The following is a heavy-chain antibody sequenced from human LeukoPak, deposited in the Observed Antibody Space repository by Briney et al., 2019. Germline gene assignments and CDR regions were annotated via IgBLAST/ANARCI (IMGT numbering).Heavy chain of an antibody. Sequence: PSETLSLTCFVYDGSFSGYYWSWIRQPPGKGLEWIGEINHSGSTNYNPSLKSRVTISVDTSKNQFSLKLSSVTAADTAVYYCARGRQYYYGSGRPRAPFDYWGQGTLVTVSS. V-gene: IGHV4-34*01. CDR3: ARGRQYYYGSGRPRAPFDY. CDR1: DGSFSGYY. CDR2: INHSGST. J-gene: IGHJ4*02. D-gene: IGHD3-10*01.